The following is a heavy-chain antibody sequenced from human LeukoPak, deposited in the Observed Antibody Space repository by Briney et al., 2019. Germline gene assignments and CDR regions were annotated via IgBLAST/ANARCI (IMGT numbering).Heavy chain of an antibody. CDR1: GFTFSSYG. D-gene: IGHD3-10*01. V-gene: IGHV3-30*03. CDR3: ARGYGSGSSPMDY. Sequence: PGGSLRLSCAASGFTFSSYGMHWVRQAPGKGLEWVAVISYDGSNKYYADSVKGRFTISRDNAKNSLYLQMNSLRAEDTAVYYCARGYGSGSSPMDYWGQGTLVTVSS. CDR2: ISYDGSNK. J-gene: IGHJ4*02.